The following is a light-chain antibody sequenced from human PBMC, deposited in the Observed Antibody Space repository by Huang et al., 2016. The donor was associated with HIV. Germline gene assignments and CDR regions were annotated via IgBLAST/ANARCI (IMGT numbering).Light chain of an antibody. J-gene: IGKJ3*01. CDR2: DAS. Sequence: EIVLTQSPATLSLSPGERATLSCRASQSVSSYLAWYQQKPVQAPRLLIYDASNRATGIPARFSGSGSGTDFTLTISSLEPEDFAVYYCQQRSNWPGITFGPGTKVDIK. CDR1: QSVSSY. CDR3: QQRSNWPGIT. V-gene: IGKV3-11*01.